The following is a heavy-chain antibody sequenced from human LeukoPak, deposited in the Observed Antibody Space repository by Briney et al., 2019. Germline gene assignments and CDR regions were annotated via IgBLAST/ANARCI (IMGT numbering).Heavy chain of an antibody. CDR2: ISYDGSNK. Sequence: GGSLRLSCAASGFTFSSYAMHWVRQAPGKGLEWVAVISYDGSNKYYADSVKGRFTISRDNSKNTLYLQMNSLRAEDTAVYYCARVHCSGGSCPPTDYGMDVWGQGTTVTVSS. V-gene: IGHV3-30-3*01. CDR1: GFTFSSYA. CDR3: ARVHCSGGSCPPTDYGMDV. J-gene: IGHJ6*02. D-gene: IGHD2-15*01.